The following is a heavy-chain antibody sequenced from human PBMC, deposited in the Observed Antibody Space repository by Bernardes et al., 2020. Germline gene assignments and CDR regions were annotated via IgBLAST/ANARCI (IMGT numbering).Heavy chain of an antibody. J-gene: IGHJ6*03. CDR1: GFTFSTYW. D-gene: IGHD5-12*01. CDR2: IKYDGNEK. CDR3: AKEGGSDYYSSYYMDV. V-gene: IGHV3-7*01. Sequence: GGSLRLSCAASGFTFSTYWMNWVRQAPGKGLEWVANIKYDGNEKYYVDSVKGRFTISRDNAKKSLYLQMNSLRAEDTAVYYCAKEGGSDYYSSYYMDVWGKGTTVTVSS.